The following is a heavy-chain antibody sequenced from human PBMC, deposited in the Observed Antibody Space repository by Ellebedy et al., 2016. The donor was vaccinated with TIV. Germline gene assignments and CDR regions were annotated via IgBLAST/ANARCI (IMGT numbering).Heavy chain of an antibody. CDR2: ISSGSSYI. V-gene: IGHV3-21*01. CDR3: ARDRLLWFGESHDAFDI. CDR1: GFTFTSHG. J-gene: IGHJ3*02. Sequence: GESLKISCVASGFTFTSHGMNWVRQAPGKGLEWVSFISSGSSYIYYADSVKGRFTISIDNAKNSLYLQMNSLRADDTAVYYCARDRLLWFGESHDAFDIWGQGTMVTVSS. D-gene: IGHD3-10*01.